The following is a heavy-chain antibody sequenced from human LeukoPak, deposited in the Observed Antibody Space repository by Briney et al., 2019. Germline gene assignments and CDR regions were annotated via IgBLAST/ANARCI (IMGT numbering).Heavy chain of an antibody. CDR1: GYTFTGYY. V-gene: IGHV1-2*02. D-gene: IGHD5-24*01. CDR2: INPNSGGT. Sequence: PWASVKVSCKASGYTFTGYYMHWVRQAPGQGLEWMGWINPNSGGTNYAQKFQGRVTMTRDTSISTAYMELSRLRSDDTAVYYCARDLEEMASYYPDYWGQGTLVTVSS. CDR3: ARDLEEMASYYPDY. J-gene: IGHJ4*02.